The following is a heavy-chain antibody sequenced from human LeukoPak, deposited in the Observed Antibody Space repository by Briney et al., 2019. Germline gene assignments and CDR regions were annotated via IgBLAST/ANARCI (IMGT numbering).Heavy chain of an antibody. J-gene: IGHJ3*02. CDR3: ARVNERLQAFDI. Sequence: SETLSLTCTVSGDSFSNYYWSWIRQPPGKGLEWIGYISDRGSTNYNPSLKSRVTISVDTSKYQFSLKLNSLTAADTAVYYCARVNERLQAFDIWGQGTMVTVSS. CDR1: GDSFSNYY. D-gene: IGHD1-1*01. CDR2: ISDRGST. V-gene: IGHV4-59*08.